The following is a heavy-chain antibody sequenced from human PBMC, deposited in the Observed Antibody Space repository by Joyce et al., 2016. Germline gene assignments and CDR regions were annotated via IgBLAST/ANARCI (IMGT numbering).Heavy chain of an antibody. V-gene: IGHV1-46*01. Sequence: FRGRVTVTSDTSTSTVYMQMSSLRSEDTAVYYCARGYGTYSPFDIWGQGTMVTVSS. D-gene: IGHD2-15*01. CDR3: ARGYGTYSPFDI. J-gene: IGHJ3*02.